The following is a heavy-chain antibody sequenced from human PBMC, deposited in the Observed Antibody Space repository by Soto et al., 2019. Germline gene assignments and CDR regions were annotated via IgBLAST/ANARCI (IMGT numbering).Heavy chain of an antibody. D-gene: IGHD3-10*01. CDR1: GYTFTSYA. CDR2: INPNSGGT. V-gene: IGHV1-2*02. CDR3: ARGGTMVRGALNNWFDP. Sequence: ASVKVSCKASGYTFTSYAMHWVRQAPGQGLEWMGWINPNSGGTNYAQKFQGRVTMTRDTSISTAYMELSRLRSDDTAVYYCARGGTMVRGALNNWFDPWGQGTLVTVSS. J-gene: IGHJ5*02.